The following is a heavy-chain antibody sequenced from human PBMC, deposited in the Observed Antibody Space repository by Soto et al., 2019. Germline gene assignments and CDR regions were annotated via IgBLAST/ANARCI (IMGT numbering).Heavy chain of an antibody. Sequence: ASVKVSCKASGYTFTSYGISWVRQAPGQGLEWMGWISAYNGNTNYAQKLQGRVTMTTDTSTSTAYMELRSLRSDDTAVYYCARVTRGFGELLYYFDYWGQGTLVTVSS. V-gene: IGHV1-18*04. CDR1: GYTFTSYG. D-gene: IGHD3-10*01. CDR3: ARVTRGFGELLYYFDY. J-gene: IGHJ4*02. CDR2: ISAYNGNT.